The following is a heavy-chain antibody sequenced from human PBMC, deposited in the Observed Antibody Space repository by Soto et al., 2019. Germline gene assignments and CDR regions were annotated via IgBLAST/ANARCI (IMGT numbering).Heavy chain of an antibody. J-gene: IGHJ4*02. V-gene: IGHV4-39*07. CDR2: IYDSGST. CDR1: GGSISTSNYY. CDR3: ARDRLKGPTGFDY. Sequence: SETLSLTCTVSGGSISTSNYYWGWVRQPPGKGLDWIGNIYDSGSTYYNPSLKSRVSISVDTSKNQFSLKLSSVTAADTAVYYCARDRLKGPTGFDYWGQGTLVTVSS.